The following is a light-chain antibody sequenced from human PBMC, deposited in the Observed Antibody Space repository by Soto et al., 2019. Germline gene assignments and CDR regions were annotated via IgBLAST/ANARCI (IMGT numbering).Light chain of an antibody. Sequence: EIVLTQSPGTLSLSPGERVILSCRASQSVASSFLAWYQQRPGQAPRLLIYGASTRATGIPDRFSGGGSGTDFTLTISRLEPEDFAVYYCQQYGSSPLTFGGGTKVDIK. CDR3: QQYGSSPLT. J-gene: IGKJ4*01. CDR2: GAS. V-gene: IGKV3-20*01. CDR1: QSVASSF.